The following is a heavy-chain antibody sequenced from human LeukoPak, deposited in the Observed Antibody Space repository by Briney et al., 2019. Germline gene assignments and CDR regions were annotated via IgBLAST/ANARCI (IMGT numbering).Heavy chain of an antibody. V-gene: IGHV1-69*05. J-gene: IGHJ4*02. CDR3: ARAQNPYYYDSSGSAGFDY. CDR1: GGTFSSYA. Sequence: SVKVSCKASGGTFSSYAISWVRQAPGQGLEWMGRIIPIFGTANYAQKFQGRATITTDESTSTAYMELSSLRSEDTAVYHCARAQNPYYYDSSGSAGFDYWGQGTLVTVSS. D-gene: IGHD3-22*01. CDR2: IIPIFGTA.